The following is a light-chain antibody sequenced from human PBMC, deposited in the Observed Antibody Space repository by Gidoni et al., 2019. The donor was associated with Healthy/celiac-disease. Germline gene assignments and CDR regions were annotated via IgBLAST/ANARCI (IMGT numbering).Light chain of an antibody. V-gene: IGKV3-11*01. CDR1: QSVSSY. J-gene: IGKJ4*01. CDR2: DAS. Sequence: VLTQSPATLSLSPGERATLSCRASQSVSSYLAWYQQKPGQAPRLLIYDASNRATGIPARFSGSGSGTDFTLTISSLELEDFAVYYCQQRSNWLTFGGXTKVEIK. CDR3: QQRSNWLT.